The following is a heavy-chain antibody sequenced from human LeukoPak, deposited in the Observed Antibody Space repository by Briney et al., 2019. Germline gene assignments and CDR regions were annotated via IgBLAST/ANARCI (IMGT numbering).Heavy chain of an antibody. CDR3: ARSGLLNY. D-gene: IGHD3-10*01. Sequence: GGSLRLSCVASGFTFRSYWMSWVRQAPGKGLEWVANIKQDGSEKYYVDSVKGRFTISRDNAKNSLYLQMNSLRAEDTAMYYCARSGLLNYWGQGTLVTVSP. CDR1: GFTFRSYW. V-gene: IGHV3-7*01. CDR2: IKQDGSEK. J-gene: IGHJ4*02.